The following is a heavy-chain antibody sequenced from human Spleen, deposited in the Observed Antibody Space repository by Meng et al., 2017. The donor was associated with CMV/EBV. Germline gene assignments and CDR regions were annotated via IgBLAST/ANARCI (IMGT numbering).Heavy chain of an antibody. D-gene: IGHD3-22*01. CDR3: TTDPIRITFIEAK. V-gene: IGHV3-15*01. Sequence: SGFTFSDAWISWVRQAPGKGLEWVGLIKSKFDGGTTDSAAPVQGRFSISRDDSKNTLYLQMNSLQTEDTAVYYCTTDPIRITFIEAKWGQGTLVTVSS. CDR2: IKSKFDGGTT. CDR1: GFTFSDAW. J-gene: IGHJ4*02.